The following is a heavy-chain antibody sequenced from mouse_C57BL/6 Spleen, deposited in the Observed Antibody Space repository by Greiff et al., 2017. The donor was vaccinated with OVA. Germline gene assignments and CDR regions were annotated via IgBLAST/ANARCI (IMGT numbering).Heavy chain of an antibody. Sequence: QVQLQQPGAELVKPGASVKLSCKASGYTFTSYWMQWVKQRPGQGLALIGEIDPSDSYTNYNQKFKGKVTLTVDTSSSKAYMQLSSLTSEDSAVYYCARQIYDYDGGADYWGQGTTLTVSS. CDR2: IDPSDSYT. J-gene: IGHJ2*01. CDR1: GYTFTSYW. CDR3: ARQIYDYDGGADY. V-gene: IGHV1-50*01. D-gene: IGHD2-4*01.